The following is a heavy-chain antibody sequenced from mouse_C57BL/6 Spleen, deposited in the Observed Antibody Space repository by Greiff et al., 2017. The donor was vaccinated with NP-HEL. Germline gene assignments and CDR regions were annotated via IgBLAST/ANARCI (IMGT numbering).Heavy chain of an antibody. Sequence: QVQLQQPGAELVMPGASVKLSCKASGYTFTSYWMHWVKQRPGQGLEWIGEIDPSDSYTNYNQKFKGKSTLTVDKSSSTAYMQLSSLTSEDSAVYYFPLSRTVLATDWFASCCQGTLVTVSA. CDR3: PLSRTVLATDWFAS. J-gene: IGHJ3*01. CDR1: GYTFTSYW. D-gene: IGHD1-1*01. CDR2: IDPSDSYT. V-gene: IGHV1-69*01.